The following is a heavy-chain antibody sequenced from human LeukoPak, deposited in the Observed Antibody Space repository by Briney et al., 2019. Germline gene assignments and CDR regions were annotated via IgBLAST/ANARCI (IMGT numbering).Heavy chain of an antibody. D-gene: IGHD5/OR15-5a*01. V-gene: IGHV4-31*03. CDR1: GGSIISAGYF. CDR2: IYYSGST. CDR3: AREADVSAGFDY. Sequence: PSQTLSLTCSVSGGSIISAGYFWSWIRQHPGKGLEWIGYIYYSGSTYYHPSLQSRVTISVDTSKNQFSLKLSSVTAADTAVYYCAREADVSAGFDYWGQGTLVTVSS. J-gene: IGHJ4*02.